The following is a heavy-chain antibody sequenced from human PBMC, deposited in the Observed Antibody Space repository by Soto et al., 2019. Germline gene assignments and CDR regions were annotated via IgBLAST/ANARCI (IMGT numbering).Heavy chain of an antibody. CDR1: GVTFSSYA. V-gene: IGHV3-30-3*01. Sequence: QVQLVESGGGVVQPGGSLRLSCAASGVTFSSYAMHWVRQAPGKGLEWVAVISYDGSNKYYADSVKGRFTISRDNSKNTLYLQMNSLRAEDTAVYYCAREYSGSGWYFCGMDVWGQGTTVTVS. CDR3: AREYSGSGWYFCGMDV. D-gene: IGHD6-19*01. J-gene: IGHJ6*02. CDR2: ISYDGSNK.